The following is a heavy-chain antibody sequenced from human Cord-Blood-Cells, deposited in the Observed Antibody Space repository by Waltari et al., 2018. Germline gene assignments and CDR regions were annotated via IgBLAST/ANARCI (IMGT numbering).Heavy chain of an antibody. D-gene: IGHD4-4*01. J-gene: IGHJ4*02. V-gene: IGHV4-39*01. Sequence: QLQLQASGPGLVTPSETLSLTCTVSGGSIRSSSYYWGWIRQPPGKGLEWIGSIYYSGSTYYNPSLKSRVTISVDTSKNQFSLKLSSVTAADTAVYYCATVLDYSNYFDYWGQGTLVTVSS. CDR2: IYYSGST. CDR3: ATVLDYSNYFDY. CDR1: GGSIRSSSYY.